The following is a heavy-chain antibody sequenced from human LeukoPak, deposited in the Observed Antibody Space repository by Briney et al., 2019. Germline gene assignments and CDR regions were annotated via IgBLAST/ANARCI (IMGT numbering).Heavy chain of an antibody. CDR2: ISGSGGST. V-gene: IGHV3-23*01. J-gene: IGHJ5*02. Sequence: PGGSLRLSCAASGFTFSSYAMSWVRQAPGKGLEWVSAISGSGGSTYYADSVKGRFTISRDNSKNTLYLQISGLRAEDTAVDHCARKLYYYDTSPAGWFDPWGQGTLVTVS. CDR3: ARKLYYYDTSPAGWFDP. CDR1: GFTFSSYA. D-gene: IGHD3-22*01.